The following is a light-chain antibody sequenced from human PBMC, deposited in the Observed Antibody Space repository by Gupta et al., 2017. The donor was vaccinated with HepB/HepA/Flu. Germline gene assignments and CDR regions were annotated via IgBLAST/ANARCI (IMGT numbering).Light chain of an antibody. Sequence: SYVLTQPPSVSVAPGKTATITCGENNIGSKSVHWYQQKPCQAPVLVVYDDRDRPLGIPERFSGSNSGNTATLTISRVEAGDEADYYCQVWDGDSDHYVFGTGTKVTVL. CDR3: QVWDGDSDHYV. V-gene: IGLV3-21*03. CDR2: DDR. CDR1: NIGSKS. J-gene: IGLJ1*01.